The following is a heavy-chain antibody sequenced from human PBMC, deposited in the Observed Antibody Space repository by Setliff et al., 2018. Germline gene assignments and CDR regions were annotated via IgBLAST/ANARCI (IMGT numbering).Heavy chain of an antibody. Sequence: PGGSLRLSCAASGFTFSSYAMSWVRQAPGEGLEWVSAISGSGGMTYYAASVKGRFTISRDSSRNTLYMQMSSLRPEETALYYCARSTETFSGEDFYVFYYMDVWGKGTTVTVSS. CDR3: ARSTETFSGEDFYVFYYMDV. J-gene: IGHJ6*03. CDR2: ISGSGGMT. D-gene: IGHD4-4*01. CDR1: GFTFSSYA. V-gene: IGHV3-23*01.